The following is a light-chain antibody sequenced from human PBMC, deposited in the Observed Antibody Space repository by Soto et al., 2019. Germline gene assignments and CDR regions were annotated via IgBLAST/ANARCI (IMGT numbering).Light chain of an antibody. CDR3: CSYAGSYTYV. J-gene: IGLJ1*01. CDR2: DVS. Sequence: QSALTQPRSVSGSPGQSVTISCTGTSSHVGGYNYVSWHQQHPGKAPNLMIYDVSKRPSGVPDRFSGSKSGNTASLTISGLQAEDEADYYCCSYAGSYTYVFGTGTKVTVL. V-gene: IGLV2-11*01. CDR1: SSHVGGYNY.